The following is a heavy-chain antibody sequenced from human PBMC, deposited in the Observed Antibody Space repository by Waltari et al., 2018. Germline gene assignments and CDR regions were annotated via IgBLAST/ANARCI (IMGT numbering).Heavy chain of an antibody. CDR1: GFTFSSYG. V-gene: IGHV3-33*01. Sequence: QVQLVESGGGVVQPGRSLRLSCAASGFTFSSYGMPWVRQAPGKGLEWVAVIWYDGSNKYYADSVKGRFTISRDNSKNTLYLQMNSLRAEDTAVYYCASGLGYLDYWGQGTLVTVSS. CDR3: ASGLGYLDY. J-gene: IGHJ4*02. D-gene: IGHD3-16*01. CDR2: IWYDGSNK.